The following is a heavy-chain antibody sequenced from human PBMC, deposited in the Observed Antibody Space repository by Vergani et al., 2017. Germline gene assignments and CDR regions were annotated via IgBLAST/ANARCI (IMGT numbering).Heavy chain of an antibody. J-gene: IGHJ3*01. V-gene: IGHV3-30*03. D-gene: IGHD2-2*01. Sequence: QVHLVESWGGIVHPGRSLRLSCVASGFTFSSHAIHWVRRAPGKGLEWVAVISTDGTKKYYGDSVKVRFTISRNNSKKKRDLQMDSLRAEDTAVYYCAREYSSTSGRAFDFWGQGTKVTVSS. CDR1: GFTFSSHA. CDR3: AREYSSTSGRAFDF. CDR2: ISTDGTKK.